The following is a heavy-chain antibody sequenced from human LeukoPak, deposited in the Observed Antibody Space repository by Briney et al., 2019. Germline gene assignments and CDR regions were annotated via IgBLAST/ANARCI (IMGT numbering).Heavy chain of an antibody. J-gene: IGHJ5*02. CDR2: IWYDGSNK. CDR1: GFTFSSYG. D-gene: IGHD3-22*01. Sequence: PGGSLRLSCAASGFTFSSYGMHWVRQAPGKGLEWVAFIWYDGSNKYYADSVKGRFTISRDNSKNTLYLQMNSLRAEDTAVYYCARGAIYDSSGYRWFDPWGQGALVTVSS. V-gene: IGHV3-33*01. CDR3: ARGAIYDSSGYRWFDP.